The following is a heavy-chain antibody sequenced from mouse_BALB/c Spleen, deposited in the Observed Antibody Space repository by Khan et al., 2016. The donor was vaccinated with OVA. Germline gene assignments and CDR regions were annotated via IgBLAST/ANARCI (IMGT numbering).Heavy chain of an antibody. Sequence: QIQLLQSGPEVKKPGETVKLSCKASGYSFTNYGMNWVRQDPGKGLQWMGWINTYTGEPTYDDDFKGRFAFSLETSASTAYLQINNLKTEDTATYFCTGGGYMYFNVGGTGTKVTVSS. CDR1: GYSFTNYG. CDR3: TGGGYMYFNV. V-gene: IGHV9-3-1*01. J-gene: IGHJ1*03. D-gene: IGHD2-2*01. CDR2: INTYTGEP.